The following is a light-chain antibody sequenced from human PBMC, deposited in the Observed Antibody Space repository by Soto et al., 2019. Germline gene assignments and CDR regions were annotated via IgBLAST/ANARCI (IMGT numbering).Light chain of an antibody. J-gene: IGKJ2*01. CDR1: QTISRF. V-gene: IGKV1-39*01. CDR3: QQSFSTPQT. CDR2: DAS. Sequence: VSITCRASQTISRFLNWYQQKPGKAPKFLIYDASHLQSGVPSRFNGSGSGTEFTLTISSLQPEDFATYYCQQSFSTPQTFGQGTKVDIK.